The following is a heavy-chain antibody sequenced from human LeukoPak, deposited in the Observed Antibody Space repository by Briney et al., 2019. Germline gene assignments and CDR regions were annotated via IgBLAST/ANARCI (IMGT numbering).Heavy chain of an antibody. CDR2: IYSGGST. J-gene: IGHJ3*02. D-gene: IGHD2-2*01. Sequence: PGGSLRLSCAASGFTVSSNYMSWVRQAPGKGLEWVSVIYSGGSTYYADSVKGRFTISRDNSKNTLYLQMNSLRAEDTAVYYCAKLQDCSSTSCYGPPHAFDIWGQGTIVTVSS. CDR1: GFTVSSNY. CDR3: AKLQDCSSTSCYGPPHAFDI. V-gene: IGHV3-66*02.